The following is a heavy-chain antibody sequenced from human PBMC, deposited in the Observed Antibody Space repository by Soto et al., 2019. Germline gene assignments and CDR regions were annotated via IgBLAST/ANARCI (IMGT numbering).Heavy chain of an antibody. D-gene: IGHD3-22*01. V-gene: IGHV4-4*07. CDR2: IYTSGST. J-gene: IGHJ5*02. CDR1: GGAISSYY. CDR3: ARDSGDYYDSSGSVYWFDP. Sequence: PSETLSLTCTVSGGAISSYYWSWIRQPAGKGLEWIGRIYTSGSTNYNPSLKSRVTMSVDTSKNQFSLKLSSATAADTAVYYCARDSGDYYDSSGSVYWFDPWGQGTLVTVSS.